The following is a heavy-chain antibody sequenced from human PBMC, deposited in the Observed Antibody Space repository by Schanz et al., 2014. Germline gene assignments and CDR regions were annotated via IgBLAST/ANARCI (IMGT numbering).Heavy chain of an antibody. CDR2: IIPIHGIV. CDR1: GGTFSTYT. CDR3: ARGGGPEDVFDI. J-gene: IGHJ3*02. V-gene: IGHV1-69*02. D-gene: IGHD2-15*01. Sequence: QILLVQPGPEVKKPGASVTVSCKASGGTFSTYTISWVRQAPGQGLEWMGRIIPIHGIVNYAQRFQDRVRITADKSTSTAYMELSSLRSDDTAVYYCARGGGPEDVFDIWGQGTILTVSS.